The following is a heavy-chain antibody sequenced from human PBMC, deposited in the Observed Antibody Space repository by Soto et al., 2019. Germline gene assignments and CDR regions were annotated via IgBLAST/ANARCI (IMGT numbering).Heavy chain of an antibody. CDR1: GGSISSSSYY. CDR3: ARDFRPMVRAYYYYGMDV. V-gene: IGHV4-39*02. J-gene: IGHJ6*02. D-gene: IGHD3-10*01. CDR2: IYYSGST. Sequence: QLQLQESGPGLVKPSETLSLTCTVSGGSISSSSYYWGWIRQPPGKGLEWIGSIYYSGSTYYNPSLKSRVTISVDTSKNQFSLKLSSVTAADTAVYYCARDFRPMVRAYYYYGMDVWGQGTTVTVSS.